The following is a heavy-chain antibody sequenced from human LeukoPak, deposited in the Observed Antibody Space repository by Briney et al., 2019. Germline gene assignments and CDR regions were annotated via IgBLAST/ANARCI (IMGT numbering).Heavy chain of an antibody. Sequence: PGGSLRLSCTAFKFTFSNYAMSWVRQAPGKGLEWVSVISGSGGTTYYADSVKGRFTISRDNSKDTLFLLMNSLRTEDTAVYYCAKRSNFWTGYLDYWGQGALVTVSS. V-gene: IGHV3-23*01. J-gene: IGHJ4*02. CDR2: ISGSGGTT. D-gene: IGHD3/OR15-3a*01. CDR3: AKRSNFWTGYLDY. CDR1: KFTFSNYA.